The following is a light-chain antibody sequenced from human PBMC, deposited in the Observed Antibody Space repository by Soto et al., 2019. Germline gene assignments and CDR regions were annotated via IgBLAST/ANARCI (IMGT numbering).Light chain of an antibody. CDR3: QQSYSSFT. V-gene: IGKV1-39*01. CDR2: AAS. J-gene: IGKJ4*01. CDR1: QSISSY. Sequence: DIQMTQSPSSLSASVGDRVTINCRASQSISSYLNWYQQKPGKAPKLLIYAASSLQSGVPSRFSRSGSGTDFTLTISGLLPEDFATYYCQQSYSSFTFGGGTKVEIK.